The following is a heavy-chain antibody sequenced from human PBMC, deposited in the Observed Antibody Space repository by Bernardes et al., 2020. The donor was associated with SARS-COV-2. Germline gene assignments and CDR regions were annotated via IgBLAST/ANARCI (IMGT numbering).Heavy chain of an antibody. D-gene: IGHD3-22*01. J-gene: IGHJ5*02. V-gene: IGHV1-46*01. Sequence: ASVKVSCKASGYTFTSYYMPWVRQAPGQGLEWMGIITPSGCSTSYAQKFQGRVTMTRDTSTSTVYMELSSLRSEDTAVYYCARDQAAGYYNLWGQGTLVTVSS. CDR2: ITPSGCST. CDR3: ARDQAAGYYNL. CDR1: GYTFTSYY.